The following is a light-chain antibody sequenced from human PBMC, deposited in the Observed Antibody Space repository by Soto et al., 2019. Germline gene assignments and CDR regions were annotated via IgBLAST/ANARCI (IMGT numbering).Light chain of an antibody. CDR3: QVWDSDTKSEV. CDR2: QNT. Sequence: SYELTQPPSVSVSPGQTASITCSGDKLGDKYASWYQQKPGQSPVLLIYQNTKRPSGIPERFSGSNSGTTATLTISGTQTMDEADYYFQVWDSDTKSEVCGGGTKLTVL. J-gene: IGLJ2*01. V-gene: IGLV3-1*01. CDR1: KLGDKY.